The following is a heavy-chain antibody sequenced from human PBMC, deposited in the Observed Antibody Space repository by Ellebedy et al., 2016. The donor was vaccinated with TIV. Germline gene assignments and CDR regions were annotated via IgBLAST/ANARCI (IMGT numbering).Heavy chain of an antibody. CDR3: ARDPVGVGPAFDI. J-gene: IGHJ3*02. Sequence: GESLKISCAASGFTFSRYAMTWVRQAPGKGLEWVSGIVGGGGGIFYADSVKGRFTISRDNSKNTLYLQMNSLRAEDTAVYYCARDPVGVGPAFDIWGQGTMVTVSS. CDR2: IVGGGGGI. CDR1: GFTFSRYA. V-gene: IGHV3-23*01. D-gene: IGHD4-23*01.